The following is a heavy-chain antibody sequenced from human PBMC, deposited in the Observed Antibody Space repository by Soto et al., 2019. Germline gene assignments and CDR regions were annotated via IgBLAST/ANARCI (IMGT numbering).Heavy chain of an antibody. CDR1: GGYISSGGYY. J-gene: IGHJ4*02. D-gene: IGHD2-15*01. CDR3: ARAYCSGTSCYFFPDY. CDR2: IFYSGKT. V-gene: IGHV4-31*03. Sequence: QVQLQESGPGLVKPSQTLSLTCTVSGGYISSGGYYWSWIRQHPGKGLEWFGYIFYSGKTYFNPSLKSRITISVDTSQNQFSLKLSSVTAADTAVYYCARAYCSGTSCYFFPDYWGQGTLVTVSS.